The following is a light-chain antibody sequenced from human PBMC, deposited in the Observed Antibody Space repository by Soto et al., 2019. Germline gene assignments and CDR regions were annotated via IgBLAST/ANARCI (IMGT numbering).Light chain of an antibody. CDR1: QSVSCN. Sequence: ELLLTQAPATLSVAPGERATLSGRASQSVSCNLASYQQKPGQAPSLLIYGASTTATGIPARFSGSGAGTEFTLNISSLQYEDFAVYYCQQYNNWPPWKFGKGTKVYIK. CDR3: QQYNNWPPWK. V-gene: IGKV3-15*01. J-gene: IGKJ1*01. CDR2: GAS.